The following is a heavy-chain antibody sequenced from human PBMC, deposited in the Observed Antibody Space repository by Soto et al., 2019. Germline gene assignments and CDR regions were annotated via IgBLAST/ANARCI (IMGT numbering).Heavy chain of an antibody. V-gene: IGHV3-64D*06. J-gene: IGHJ5*02. Sequence: KIASAAYGVRVCSYAVHGACKAPGKGLEYVSAISSNGGSTYYADSVKGRFTISRENSQNTLYLQMSSLRAEDTAVYYCVKDLGQYCSSPSCSASNWFDPWGQATLVTVSS. CDR2: ISSNGGST. CDR1: GVRVCSYA. D-gene: IGHD2-2*01. CDR3: VKDLGQYCSSPSCSASNWFDP.